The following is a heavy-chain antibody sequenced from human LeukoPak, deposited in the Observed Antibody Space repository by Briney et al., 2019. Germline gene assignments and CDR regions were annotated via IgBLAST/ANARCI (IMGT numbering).Heavy chain of an antibody. CDR3: ARDLRTSSSWYRKEVWFDP. CDR2: ISAYNGNT. J-gene: IGHJ5*02. V-gene: IGHV1-18*01. Sequence: ASVTVSCKASGYTFTSYGISWVRQAPGQGLEWMGWISAYNGNTNYAQKLQGRVTMTTDTSTSTAYMELRSLRSDDTAVYYCARDLRTSSSWYRKEVWFDPWGQGTLVTVSS. CDR1: GYTFTSYG. D-gene: IGHD6-13*01.